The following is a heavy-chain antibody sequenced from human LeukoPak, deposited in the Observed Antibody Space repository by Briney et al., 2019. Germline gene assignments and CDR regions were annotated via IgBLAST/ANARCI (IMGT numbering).Heavy chain of an antibody. CDR3: ARQTAVAGTLFLAYHAAYFDY. V-gene: IGHV4-59*08. CDR2: IYYSGST. D-gene: IGHD6-19*01. CDR1: GGSISSYY. J-gene: IGHJ4*02. Sequence: SETLSLTCTVSGGSISSYYWSWIRQPPGKGLEWIGYIYYSGSTNYTPSVKSRVTISVDTSKNQFSLKLSSVTAADTAVYYCARQTAVAGTLFLAYHAAYFDYRGQGTLVTVSS.